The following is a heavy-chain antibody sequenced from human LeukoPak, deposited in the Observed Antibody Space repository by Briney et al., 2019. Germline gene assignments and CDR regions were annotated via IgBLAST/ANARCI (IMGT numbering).Heavy chain of an antibody. V-gene: IGHV3-30*09. CDR3: VRDGLSRDYGRIGGVFDI. J-gene: IGHJ3*02. D-gene: IGHD4-23*01. CDR2: MSYDGSNK. CDR1: GFTFTFYA. Sequence: GGSLRLSCAASGFTFTFYAIHWIRQAPGKGLERVAVMSYDGSNKYYADSVQGRFAISRDNSGNTLWLQMNGLRLEDTAVYYCVRDGLSRDYGRIGGVFDIWGQGTMVTVSS.